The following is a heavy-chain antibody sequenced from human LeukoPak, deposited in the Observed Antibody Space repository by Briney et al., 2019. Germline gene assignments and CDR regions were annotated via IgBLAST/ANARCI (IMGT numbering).Heavy chain of an antibody. J-gene: IGHJ3*02. V-gene: IGHV1-69*05. Sequence: SVKVSCKASGGTFSSYAISWVRQAPGQGLELMGRIIPIFGTANYAQKFQGRVTITTDESTSTAYMELSSLRSEDTAVYYCARERGYSYGFHAFDIWGQGTMVTVSS. CDR1: GGTFSSYA. CDR3: ARERGYSYGFHAFDI. D-gene: IGHD5-18*01. CDR2: IIPIFGTA.